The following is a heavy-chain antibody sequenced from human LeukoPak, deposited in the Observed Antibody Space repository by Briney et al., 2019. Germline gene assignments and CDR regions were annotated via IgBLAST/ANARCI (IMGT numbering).Heavy chain of an antibody. CDR2: IIPIFGTA. D-gene: IGHD4-11*01. CDR1: GGTFSSYA. Sequence: WASVKVSCKASGGTFSSYAISWVRQAPGQGLEWMGGIIPIFGTANYAQKFQGRVTITTDESTSTAYMELSSLRSEDTAVYYCARCGRQYYFDYWGQGTLVTVSS. J-gene: IGHJ4*02. CDR3: ARCGRQYYFDY. V-gene: IGHV1-69*05.